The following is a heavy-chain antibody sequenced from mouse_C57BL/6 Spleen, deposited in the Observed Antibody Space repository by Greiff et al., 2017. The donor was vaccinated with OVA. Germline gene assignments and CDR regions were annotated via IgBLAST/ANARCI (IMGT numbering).Heavy chain of an antibody. D-gene: IGHD2-1*01. CDR3: ARGGFYDGNYGGFDY. CDR2: INPSTGGT. J-gene: IGHJ2*01. Sequence: EVQLQQSGPELVKPGASVKISCKASGYSFTGYYMNWVKQSPEKSLEWIGEINPSTGGTTYNQKFKAKATLTVDKSSSTAYMQLKSLTSEDSAVYYCARGGFYDGNYGGFDYWGQGTTLTVSS. V-gene: IGHV1-42*01. CDR1: GYSFTGYY.